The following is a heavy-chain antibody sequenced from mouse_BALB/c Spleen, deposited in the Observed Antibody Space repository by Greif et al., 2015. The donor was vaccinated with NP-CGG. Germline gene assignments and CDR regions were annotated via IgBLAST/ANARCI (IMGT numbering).Heavy chain of an antibody. Sequence: VQVVESGAELVKPGASVKLSCKASGYTFTSYYMYWVKQRPGRGLEWIGEINPSNGGTNFNEKFKSKATLTVDKSSSTAYMQLSSLTSEDSAVYYCTRSDYYGPHFDYWGQGTTLTVSS. CDR2: INPSNGGT. CDR3: TRSDYYGPHFDY. D-gene: IGHD1-1*01. V-gene: IGHV1S81*02. J-gene: IGHJ2*01. CDR1: GYTFTSYY.